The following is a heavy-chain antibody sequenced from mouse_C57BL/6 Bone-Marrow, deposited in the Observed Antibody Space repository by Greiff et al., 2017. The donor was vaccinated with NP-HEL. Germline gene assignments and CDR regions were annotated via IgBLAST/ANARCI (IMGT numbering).Heavy chain of an antibody. J-gene: IGHJ3*01. CDR1: GYTFTDYN. D-gene: IGHD1-1*01. V-gene: IGHV1-18*01. CDR2: INPNNGGT. Sequence: EVQLQQSGPELVKPGASVKIPCKASGYTFTDYNMDWVKQSHGKSLEWIGDINPNNGGTIYNQKFKGKATLTVDKSSSTAYMELRSLTSEDTAVYYCARPIYGSSDVWFAYWGQGTLVTVSA. CDR3: ARPIYGSSDVWFAY.